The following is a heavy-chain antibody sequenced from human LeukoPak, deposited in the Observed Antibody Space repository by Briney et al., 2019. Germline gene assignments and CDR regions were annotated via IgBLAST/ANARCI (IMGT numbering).Heavy chain of an antibody. Sequence: SVKVSCKASGGTFSSYTISWVRQAPGQGLEWMGRIIPIFGTANYAQKFQGRVTITTDESTSTAYMELSSLRFEDTAVYYCARVRRDGYNQNYFDYWGQGTLVTVSS. V-gene: IGHV1-69*05. J-gene: IGHJ4*02. D-gene: IGHD5-24*01. CDR1: GGTFSSYT. CDR3: ARVRRDGYNQNYFDY. CDR2: IIPIFGTA.